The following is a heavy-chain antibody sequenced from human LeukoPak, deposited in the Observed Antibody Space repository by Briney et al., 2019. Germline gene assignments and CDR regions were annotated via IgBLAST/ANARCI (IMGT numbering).Heavy chain of an antibody. D-gene: IGHD6-13*01. J-gene: IGHJ4*02. CDR2: MNPNSGNT. CDR1: GYTFTSYD. V-gene: IGHV1-8*01. Sequence: ASVKVSCKASGYTFTSYDINWVRQATGQGLEWMGWMNPNSGNTGYAQKFQGRVTMTRNTSISTAYMELSRLRSEDTAVYYCARMSSSWYSTSYDYWGQGTLVTVSS. CDR3: ARMSSSWYSTSYDY.